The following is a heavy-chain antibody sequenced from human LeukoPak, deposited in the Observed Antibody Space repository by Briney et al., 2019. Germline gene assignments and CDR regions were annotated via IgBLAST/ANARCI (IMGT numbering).Heavy chain of an antibody. CDR3: AREWALGATSPFHI. CDR1: GGSISSYS. Sequence: SETVSLICTVSGGSISSYSWSWIRQPPGKGLEWIGYIYYSASTNYNPSLKSGVTISVDTSKNQFSLKPSSVTAADTAVYYCAREWALGATSPFHIWGQGTMVTVSS. V-gene: IGHV4-59*01. CDR2: IYYSAST. J-gene: IGHJ3*02. D-gene: IGHD1-26*01.